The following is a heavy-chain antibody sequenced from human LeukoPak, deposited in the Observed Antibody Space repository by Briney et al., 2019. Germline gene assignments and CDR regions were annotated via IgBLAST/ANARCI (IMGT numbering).Heavy chain of an antibody. Sequence: SETLSLTCAVYGGSFSGYYWSWIRQPPGKGLEWIGEINHSGSTNYNPSLKSRVTISVDTSKNQFSLKLSSVPAADTAVYYCARGPSHYYDSSGYFAWGQGTLVTVSS. CDR1: GGSFSGYY. CDR2: INHSGST. V-gene: IGHV4-34*01. J-gene: IGHJ5*02. D-gene: IGHD3-22*01. CDR3: ARGPSHYYDSSGYFA.